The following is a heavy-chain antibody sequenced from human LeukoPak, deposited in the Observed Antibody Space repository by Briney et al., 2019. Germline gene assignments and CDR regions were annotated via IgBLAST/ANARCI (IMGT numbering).Heavy chain of an antibody. J-gene: IGHJ4*02. CDR1: GGSFSGYY. Sequence: PSETLSLTCAVYGGSFSGYYWSWIRQPPGKGLEWIGEINHSGSTNYNPSLKSRVTISVDTSKNQFSLKLSSVTAADTAVYYCARGGNVDGRDDYWGQGTLVTVSS. V-gene: IGHV4-34*01. CDR3: ARGGNVDGRDDY. D-gene: IGHD1-1*01. CDR2: INHSGST.